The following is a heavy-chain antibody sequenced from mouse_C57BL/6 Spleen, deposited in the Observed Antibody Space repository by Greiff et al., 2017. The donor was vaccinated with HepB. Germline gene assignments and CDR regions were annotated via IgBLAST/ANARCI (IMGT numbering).Heavy chain of an antibody. CDR2: IDPANGNT. CDR1: GFNIKNTY. J-gene: IGHJ4*01. D-gene: IGHD2-4*01. V-gene: IGHV14-3*01. Sequence: EVQLQQSVAELVRPGASVKLSCTASGFNIKNTYMHWVKQRPEQGLEWIGRIDPANGNTKYAPKFQGKATITADTSSNTAYLQLSSLTSEDTAIYYCARWGIYDYDGYYYAMDYWGQGTSVTVSS. CDR3: ARWGIYDYDGYYYAMDY.